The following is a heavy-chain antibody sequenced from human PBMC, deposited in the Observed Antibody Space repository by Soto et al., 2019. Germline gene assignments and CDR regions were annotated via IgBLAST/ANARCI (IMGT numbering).Heavy chain of an antibody. J-gene: IGHJ4*02. CDR3: AGGYSYGTGGYYYDSSGYYLSY. CDR2: IYYSGST. D-gene: IGHD3-22*01. V-gene: IGHV4-59*08. Sequence: SETLSLTCTVSGGSISSYYWSWIRQPPGKGLEWIGYIYYSGSTYYNPSLKSRVTISVDTSKNQFSLKLSSATAADTAVYYCAGGYSYGTGGYYYDSSGYYLSYWGQGTLVTVSS. CDR1: GGSISSYY.